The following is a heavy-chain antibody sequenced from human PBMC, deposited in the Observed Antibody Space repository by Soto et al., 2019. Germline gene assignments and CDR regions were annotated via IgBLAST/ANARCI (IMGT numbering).Heavy chain of an antibody. D-gene: IGHD3-10*01. J-gene: IGHJ4*02. CDR1: GYTFTDYG. Sequence: ASVKVSCKASGYTFTDYGITWVRQAPGQGLEWMGWISAYTGNTNYAQKVQGRVTMSTDTSTSTAYLELRSLRSDDTAVYYCARGPGSSSTAYFDYWGQGTLVTVSS. V-gene: IGHV1-18*01. CDR3: ARGPGSSSTAYFDY. CDR2: ISAYTGNT.